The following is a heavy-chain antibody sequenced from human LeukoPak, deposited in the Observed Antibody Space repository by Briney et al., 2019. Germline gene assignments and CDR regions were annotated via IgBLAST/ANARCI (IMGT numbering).Heavy chain of an antibody. CDR1: GFTVSSNY. CDR2: IYSGGST. Sequence: PGGSLRLSCAASGFTVSSNYMSWVRQAPGKGLEWVSVIYSGGSTYYADSVKGRFTISRDNSKNTLYLQMNSLRAEDTAVYYCARARQWPSVYFDYWGQGTLVTVSS. J-gene: IGHJ4*02. CDR3: ARARQWPSVYFDY. V-gene: IGHV3-53*01. D-gene: IGHD6-19*01.